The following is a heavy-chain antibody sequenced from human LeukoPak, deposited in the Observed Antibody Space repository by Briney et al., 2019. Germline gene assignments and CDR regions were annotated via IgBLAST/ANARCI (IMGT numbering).Heavy chain of an antibody. CDR1: GYTFISHG. V-gene: IGHV1-18*01. CDR3: ARDLAVLGVVFTSYMDV. CDR2: ISTYSGNT. D-gene: IGHD3-3*01. J-gene: IGHJ6*03. Sequence: ASVTVSCRASGYTFISHGITWVRQAHGQGLEWMGWISTYSGNTHYAQKFQGRVTLTKDTSTTTAYLELRSLRSDDTAVYYCARDLAVLGVVFTSYMDVWGQGTPVTVSS.